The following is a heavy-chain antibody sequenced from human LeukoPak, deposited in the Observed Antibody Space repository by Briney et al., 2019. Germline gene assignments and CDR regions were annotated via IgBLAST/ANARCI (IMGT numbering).Heavy chain of an antibody. D-gene: IGHD6-25*01. Sequence: SETLSLTCTLSGRSLSSSSYYWGWIRQPPGKGLEWIGSIYYSGSIYYTPSLKSRVTISVDTSKNQFSLKLSSVTAADTAVYYCARAPPSGYPDYWGQGTLVTVSS. V-gene: IGHV4-39*01. CDR2: IYYSGSI. CDR3: ARAPPSGYPDY. CDR1: GRSLSSSSYY. J-gene: IGHJ4*02.